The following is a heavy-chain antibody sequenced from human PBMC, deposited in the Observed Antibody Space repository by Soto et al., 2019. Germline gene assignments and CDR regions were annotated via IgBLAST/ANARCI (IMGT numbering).Heavy chain of an antibody. CDR3: ARGGYLAVAGAGGY. CDR2: IWYDGSNK. Sequence: GGSLRLSCAASGFTFSSYGMHWVRQAPGKGLEWVAVIWYDGSNKYYADSVKGRFTISRDNSKNTLYLQMNSLRAEDTAVYYCARGGYLAVAGAGGYWGQGTLVTVSS. J-gene: IGHJ4*02. V-gene: IGHV3-33*01. CDR1: GFTFSSYG. D-gene: IGHD6-19*01.